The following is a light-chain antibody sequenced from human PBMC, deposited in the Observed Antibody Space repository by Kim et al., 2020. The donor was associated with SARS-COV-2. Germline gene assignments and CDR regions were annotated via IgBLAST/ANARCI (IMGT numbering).Light chain of an antibody. Sequence: GRSMTRSCTRTTRAGVGYDVLSYYQLHPTEAPLLVIYDINPRPAGVPGRFSCTKAGYPASLTVAWLQYDDDADYYCNSYAGLNHLVFGGGTKLTVL. CDR1: TRAGVGYDV. CDR3: NSYAGLNHLV. CDR2: DIN. J-gene: IGLJ3*02. V-gene: IGLV2-8*01.